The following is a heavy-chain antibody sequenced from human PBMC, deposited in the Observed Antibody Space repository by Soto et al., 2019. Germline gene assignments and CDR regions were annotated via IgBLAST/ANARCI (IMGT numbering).Heavy chain of an antibody. J-gene: IGHJ4*02. D-gene: IGHD6-13*01. CDR2: IYYSGST. V-gene: IGHV4-59*08. CDR3: ARLGQQQTIDY. Sequence: QVQLQESGPGLVKPSETLSLTCTVSGGSISSYYWSWIRQPPGKGLEWIGYIYYSGSTNYNPSLKRRVTISVDTSKNQFSLKLSSVTAADTAVYYCARLGQQQTIDYWGQGTLVTVSS. CDR1: GGSISSYY.